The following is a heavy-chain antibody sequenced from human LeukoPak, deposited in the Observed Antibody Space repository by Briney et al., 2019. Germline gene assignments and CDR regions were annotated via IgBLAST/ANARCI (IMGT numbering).Heavy chain of an antibody. CDR2: ISAYNGNT. Sequence: ASVKVSCKASGYTFTSYGISWVRQAPGQGLEWMGWISAYNGNTNYAQKLQGRVTMTTDTSTSTAYMELRSLRSDDTAVYYCAREAFTYYDILTGYPLFDYWGQGTLVTVSS. CDR3: AREAFTYYDILTGYPLFDY. D-gene: IGHD3-9*01. V-gene: IGHV1-18*01. J-gene: IGHJ4*02. CDR1: GYTFTSYG.